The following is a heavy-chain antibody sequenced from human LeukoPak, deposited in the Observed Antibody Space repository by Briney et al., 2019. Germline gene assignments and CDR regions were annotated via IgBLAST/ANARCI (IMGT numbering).Heavy chain of an antibody. CDR1: GYAFTNYD. D-gene: IGHD3-10*01. Sequence: ASVKVSCKTSGYAFTNYDINWVRQSPGQGLEWMGWMHPDNGNTGYAQKFQGRVTMTRNTSITTAYMELRSLRSDDTAVYYCARGHGSAFDLWGQGTLVTVSS. V-gene: IGHV1-8*01. CDR3: ARGHGSAFDL. CDR2: MHPDNGNT. J-gene: IGHJ5*02.